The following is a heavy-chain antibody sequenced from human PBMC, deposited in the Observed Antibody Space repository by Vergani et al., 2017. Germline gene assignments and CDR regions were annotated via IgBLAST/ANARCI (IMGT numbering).Heavy chain of an antibody. CDR2: INPNSGGT. D-gene: IGHD2-2*03. J-gene: IGHJ6*02. Sequence: QVQLVQSGAEVKKPGASVKVSCKASGYTFTGYYMHWVRQAPGQGLEWMGWINPNSGGTNYAQKFQGRVTMTRDTSISTAYMELSRLRSDDTAVYYCARDGYCSSTSCPSSVYYYYGMDVWGQGTTVTVXS. CDR1: GYTFTGYY. V-gene: IGHV1-2*02. CDR3: ARDGYCSSTSCPSSVYYYYGMDV.